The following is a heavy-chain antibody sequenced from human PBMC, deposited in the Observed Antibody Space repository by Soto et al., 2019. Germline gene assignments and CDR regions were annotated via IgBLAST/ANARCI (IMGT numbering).Heavy chain of an antibody. CDR3: ARRLESITMVRGVMLGAP. CDR2: IKQDGSEK. Sequence: EVQLVESGGGLVQPGGSLRLSCAASGFTFSSYWMSWVRQAPGKGLEWVANIKQDGSEKYYVDSVKGRFTISRDNAKKSLYLQRNILSAEDTAVYYCARRLESITMVRGVMLGAPWGQGTLVTVSS. V-gene: IGHV3-7*01. D-gene: IGHD3-10*01. CDR1: GFTFSSYW. J-gene: IGHJ5*02.